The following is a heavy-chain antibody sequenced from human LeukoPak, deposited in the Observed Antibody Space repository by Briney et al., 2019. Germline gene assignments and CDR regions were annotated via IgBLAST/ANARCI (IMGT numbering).Heavy chain of an antibody. J-gene: IGHJ4*02. CDR2: IYTSGST. CDR1: GGSISSYY. D-gene: IGHD3-3*01. CDR3: ARANPRLRFSHYFDY. Sequence: SETLSLTCTVSGGSISSYYWSWIRQPAGKGLEWIGRIYTSGSTNYNPSLKSRVTMSVDTSKNQFSLKLSSVTAADTAVYYCARANPRLRFSHYFDYWGQGTLVTVSS. V-gene: IGHV4-4*07.